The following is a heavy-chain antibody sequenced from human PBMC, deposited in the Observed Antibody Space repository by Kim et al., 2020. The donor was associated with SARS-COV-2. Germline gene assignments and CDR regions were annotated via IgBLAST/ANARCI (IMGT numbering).Heavy chain of an antibody. CDR1: GFMFGEYA. V-gene: IGHV3-9*01. CDR3: AKGASGTYYSNTLYHYY. J-gene: IGHJ6*01. D-gene: IGHD4-4*01. Sequence: GGSLRLSCEVSGFMFGEYAMHWVRQAPGKGLEWVSGITWNGDTRGYAESVRGRFTISRDNAKNSLFLQLNSLKREDTALYFCAKGASGTYYSNTLYHYY. CDR2: ITWNGDTR.